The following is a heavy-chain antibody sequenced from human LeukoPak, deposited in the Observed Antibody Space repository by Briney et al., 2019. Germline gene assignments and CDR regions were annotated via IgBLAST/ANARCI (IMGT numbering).Heavy chain of an antibody. Sequence: GGTLRLSCAASGFTFSSYAMNWVRQAPGKGLEWVSAISGSSGRTYYADFVKGRFTISRDNSKNTLYLQMNSLRAEDTAVYYCARDKYSYGPFFDYWGQGTLVTVSS. J-gene: IGHJ4*02. D-gene: IGHD5-18*01. CDR3: ARDKYSYGPFFDY. CDR2: ISGSSGRT. CDR1: GFTFSSYA. V-gene: IGHV3-23*01.